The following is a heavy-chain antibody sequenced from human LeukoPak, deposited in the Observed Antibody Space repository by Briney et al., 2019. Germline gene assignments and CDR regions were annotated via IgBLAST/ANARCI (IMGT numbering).Heavy chain of an antibody. CDR2: ISRSSSYI. Sequence: GGSLRLSCAASGFTFSSYGMSWVRQAPGKGLEWVSAISRSSSYIYYGDSVKGRFTISRDNAKNSLYLQMNSLRAEDTAVYYCARVRSNYYYDSSGYYNDYWGQGTLVTVSS. V-gene: IGHV3-21*01. J-gene: IGHJ4*02. D-gene: IGHD3-22*01. CDR3: ARVRSNYYYDSSGYYNDY. CDR1: GFTFSSYG.